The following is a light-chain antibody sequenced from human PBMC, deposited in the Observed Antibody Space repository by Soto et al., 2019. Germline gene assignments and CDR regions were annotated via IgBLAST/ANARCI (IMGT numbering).Light chain of an antibody. V-gene: IGKV3-15*01. Sequence: EIVMTQSPATLSVSPGERATLSCRASQTVGTNLAWYQQKPGQAPRLLMYAISTRATGVPARFSGSGSGTEFTLTISSLQSEDFAVYYCHQHNDWPLTFGGGTTVEIK. CDR3: HQHNDWPLT. CDR2: AIS. CDR1: QTVGTN. J-gene: IGKJ4*01.